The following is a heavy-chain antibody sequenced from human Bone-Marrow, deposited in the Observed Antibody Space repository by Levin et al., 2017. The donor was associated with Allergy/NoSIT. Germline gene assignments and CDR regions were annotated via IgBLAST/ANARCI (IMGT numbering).Heavy chain of an antibody. CDR1: GFTFSSYS. V-gene: IGHV3-21*01. CDR3: ARDSVGATREAPPDY. Sequence: GGSLRLSCAASGFTFSSYSMNWVRQAPGKGLEWVSSISSSSSYIYYADSVKGRFTISRDNAKNSLYLQMNSLRAEDTAVYYCARDSVGATREAPPDYWGQGTLVTVSS. CDR2: ISSSSSYI. J-gene: IGHJ4*02. D-gene: IGHD1-26*01.